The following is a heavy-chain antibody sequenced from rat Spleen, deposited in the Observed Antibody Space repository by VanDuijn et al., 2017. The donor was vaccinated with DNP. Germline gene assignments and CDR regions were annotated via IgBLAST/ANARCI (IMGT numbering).Heavy chain of an antibody. CDR1: GFSLTNFT. D-gene: IGHD1-1*01. J-gene: IGHJ2*01. CDR3: TRDDSGPYY. Sequence: VQVKESGPGLAQPSQTLSLTCTVTGFSLTNFTVSWIRQPPGRGLEWIAAMSSGGTAYSTSLLKTRLRLSRDTSKSQVFLQMNSLQTEDTAIYFWTRDDSGPYYWGQGVMVTVSS. V-gene: IGHV2-6*01. CDR2: MSSGGTA.